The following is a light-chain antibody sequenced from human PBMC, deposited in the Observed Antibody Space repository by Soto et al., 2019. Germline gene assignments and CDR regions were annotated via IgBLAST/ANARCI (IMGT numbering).Light chain of an antibody. CDR1: DSNIGSKT. Sequence: QSVLTQPPSASGTPGQRVTISCSGSDSNIGSKTVNWYQQVPGTAPKLLIYSNSQRPSGVPDRFSGSKSGTSASLAISGLQSEDEGDYYCAAWDDSLNGRAVFGGGTKLTVL. V-gene: IGLV1-44*01. J-gene: IGLJ3*02. CDR2: SNS. CDR3: AAWDDSLNGRAV.